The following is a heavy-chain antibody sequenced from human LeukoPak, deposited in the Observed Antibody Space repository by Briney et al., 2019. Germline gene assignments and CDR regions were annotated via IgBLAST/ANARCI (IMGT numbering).Heavy chain of an antibody. CDR3: TRRGYSGYDSRGGPSFYWYFDL. J-gene: IGHJ2*01. D-gene: IGHD5-12*01. Sequence: GGSLRLSCAASGFTFSGSAMHWVRQASGKGLEWVGRIRSKANSYATAYAASVKGRFTISRDDSKNTAYLQMNSLKTEDTAVYYCTRRGYSGYDSRGGPSFYWYFDLWGRGTLVTVSS. CDR1: GFTFSGSA. V-gene: IGHV3-73*01. CDR2: IRSKANSYAT.